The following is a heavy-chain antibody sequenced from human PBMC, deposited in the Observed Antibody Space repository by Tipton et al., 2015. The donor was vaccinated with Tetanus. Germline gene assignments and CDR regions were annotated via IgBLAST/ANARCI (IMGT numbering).Heavy chain of an antibody. CDR3: AKDPASRGWFDP. J-gene: IGHJ5*02. V-gene: IGHV3-23*01. CDR2: ISGSGVNT. Sequence: SLRLSCAASGFTFDKYGMSWVRQAPGKGLEWVSAISGSGVNTHYADSAKGRFTISRDNSKNTLYLQMDSLRVEDTAVYYCAKDPASRGWFDPWGQGTLVSVSS. CDR1: GFTFDKYG.